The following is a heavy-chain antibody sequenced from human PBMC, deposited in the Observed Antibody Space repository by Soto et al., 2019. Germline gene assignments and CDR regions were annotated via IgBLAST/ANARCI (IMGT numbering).Heavy chain of an antibody. CDR2: ISKSDYT. V-gene: IGHV3-21*01. Sequence: GGSLRLSCTVSGFAFNNYGINWVRQAPGKGLEWVSSISKSDYTYYSDSVKGRFTISRDNAKNSVSLQVNTLRVEDTAVYYCAREDSIIIPAVSDFWGQGPLVTVSS. CDR1: GFAFNNYG. J-gene: IGHJ4*02. D-gene: IGHD2-2*01. CDR3: AREDSIIIPAVSDF.